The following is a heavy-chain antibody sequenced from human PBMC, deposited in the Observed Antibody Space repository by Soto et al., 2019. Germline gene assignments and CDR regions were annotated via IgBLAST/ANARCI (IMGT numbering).Heavy chain of an antibody. D-gene: IGHD2-2*01. CDR3: ARHDCISSSCYYYYYYSMDV. CDR1: GGTFSSYT. Sequence: GASVKVSCKASGGTFSSYTISWVRQAPGQGLEWMGRIIPILGIANYAQKFQGRVTITADESTSTAYMELSSLRSEDTAVYYCARHDCISSSCYYYYYYSMDVWGQGTTVTVSS. CDR2: IIPILGIA. V-gene: IGHV1-69*02. J-gene: IGHJ6*02.